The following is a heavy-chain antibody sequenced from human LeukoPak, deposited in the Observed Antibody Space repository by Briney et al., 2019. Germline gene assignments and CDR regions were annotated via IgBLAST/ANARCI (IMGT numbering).Heavy chain of an antibody. Sequence: PGGSLRLSCAASGFTFDDYAMHWVRQAPGKGLEWVSGISWNSGSIGYADSVKGRFTISRDNAKNSLYLQMNSLRAEDTALYYCAKDRSGWTNDDAFDVWGQGTMVTVSS. D-gene: IGHD6-19*01. CDR3: AKDRSGWTNDDAFDV. CDR2: ISWNSGSI. CDR1: GFTFDDYA. J-gene: IGHJ3*01. V-gene: IGHV3-9*01.